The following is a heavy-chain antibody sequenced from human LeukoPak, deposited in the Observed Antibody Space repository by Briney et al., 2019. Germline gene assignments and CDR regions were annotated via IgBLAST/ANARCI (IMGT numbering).Heavy chain of an antibody. V-gene: IGHV4-4*07. Sequence: SETLSLTCTVSGGSISSYYWSRIRQPAGKGLEWIGRIYNSESTNYNPSLRSRVTMSVDKSKNQFSLKVSSATAADTAVYHCARTGCSSTSCYGYYYYYMDAWGKGTTVTVSS. J-gene: IGHJ6*03. CDR2: IYNSEST. CDR1: GGSISSYY. CDR3: ARTGCSSTSCYGYYYYYMDA. D-gene: IGHD2-2*01.